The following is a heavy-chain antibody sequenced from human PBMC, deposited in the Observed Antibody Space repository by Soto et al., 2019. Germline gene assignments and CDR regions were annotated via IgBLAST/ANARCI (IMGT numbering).Heavy chain of an antibody. Sequence: GGSLRLSCAASGFTFDDYAMHWVRQAPGKGLKWVSGISWNSGSIGYADSVKGRFTISRDNAKNSLYLQMNSLRAEDTALYYCAKASDWNWFDPWGQGTLVTVSS. CDR3: AKASDWNWFDP. D-gene: IGHD3-9*01. CDR1: GFTFDDYA. J-gene: IGHJ5*02. V-gene: IGHV3-9*01. CDR2: ISWNSGSI.